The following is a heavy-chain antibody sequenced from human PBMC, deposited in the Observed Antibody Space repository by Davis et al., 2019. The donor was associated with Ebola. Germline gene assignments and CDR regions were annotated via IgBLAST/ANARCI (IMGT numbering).Heavy chain of an antibody. CDR1: GFVFSSYV. CDR3: AKDNRNIWSEV. V-gene: IGHV3-23*01. Sequence: GESLKISCAASGFVFSSYVMSWVRRAPGKGLEWVSTLVLSADTYYADSVKGRFTISRDNSKNTLHLQMNSLRVEDTAIYYCAKDNRNIWSEVWGQGTMVTVSS. J-gene: IGHJ3*01. CDR2: LVLSADT. D-gene: IGHD2/OR15-2a*01.